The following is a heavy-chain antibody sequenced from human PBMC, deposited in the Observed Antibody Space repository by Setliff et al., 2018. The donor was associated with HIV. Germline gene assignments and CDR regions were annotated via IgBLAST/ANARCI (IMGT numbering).Heavy chain of an antibody. D-gene: IGHD4-17*01. Sequence: PSETLFLTCTVSGASISSHYWSWIRQSPGRELEWIGYIYSTGSTNYNPSLQSRVSISMDASKNKFSLKVTSVTSADTAVYYCAKGAGFYGDYTFDYWGQGHLVTVSS. CDR1: GASISSHY. CDR2: IYSTGST. V-gene: IGHV4-59*11. J-gene: IGHJ4*02. CDR3: AKGAGFYGDYTFDY.